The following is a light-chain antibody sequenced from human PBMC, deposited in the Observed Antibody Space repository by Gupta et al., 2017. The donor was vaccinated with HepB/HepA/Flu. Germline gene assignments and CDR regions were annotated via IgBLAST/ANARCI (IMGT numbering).Light chain of an antibody. CDR2: AAS. V-gene: IGKV1-39*01. CDR1: QRVSSY. J-gene: IGKJ5*01. CDR3: QQSDSTPLT. Sequence: DIQVTQSPSSLSASVGDRVTITCRASQRVSSYLNWYQQKPGKAPKLLIYAASSLQSGVPSRFSGSGSVTDFTLTISSLQPEDFATYYCQQSDSTPLTFGQGTQVETK.